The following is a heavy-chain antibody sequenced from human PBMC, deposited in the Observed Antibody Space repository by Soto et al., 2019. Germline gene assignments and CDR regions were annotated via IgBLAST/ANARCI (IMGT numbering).Heavy chain of an antibody. CDR1: GYTFTSYD. D-gene: IGHD3-10*01. V-gene: IGHV1-8*02. Sequence: ASVKVSCKASGYTFTSYDINWVRQAAGQGLEWMGWMNPNSGNTGYAQKFQGRVTMTRNTSISTAYMELSSLRSEDTAVYYCAFRTKNFIRTRGAPRGMYVWGQGTTVTVSS. CDR2: MNPNSGNT. CDR3: AFRTKNFIRTRGAPRGMYV. J-gene: IGHJ6*02.